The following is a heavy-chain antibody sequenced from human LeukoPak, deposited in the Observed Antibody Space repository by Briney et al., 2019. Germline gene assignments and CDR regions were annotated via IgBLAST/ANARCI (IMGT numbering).Heavy chain of an antibody. Sequence: PGGSLRLSCAASGFTFSDHYMSWIRQAPGKGLEWVSCISSSGRSTYYADSVKGRFTISRDNAKNSLYMQMNSLRAEDTAVYYRARGRYSRNWFDPWGQGTLVTVSS. D-gene: IGHD6-13*01. CDR1: GFTFSDHY. V-gene: IGHV3-11*01. CDR2: ISSSGRST. CDR3: ARGRYSRNWFDP. J-gene: IGHJ5*02.